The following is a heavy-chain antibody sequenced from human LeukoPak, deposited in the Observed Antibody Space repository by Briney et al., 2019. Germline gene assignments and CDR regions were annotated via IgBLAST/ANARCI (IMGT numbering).Heavy chain of an antibody. CDR1: GYSFSDYW. CDR3: AKYDSSGYIDY. CDR2: VYPGDSDT. J-gene: IGHJ4*02. D-gene: IGHD6-19*01. V-gene: IGHV5-51*01. Sequence: GESLKISCKGSGYSFSDYWIAWVRQMPGKGLEWMGIVYPGDSDTTYGPSLQGQVTFSADKSIKTASLQWTALRASDTAMYYCAKYDSSGYIDYWGQGTLVTVSS.